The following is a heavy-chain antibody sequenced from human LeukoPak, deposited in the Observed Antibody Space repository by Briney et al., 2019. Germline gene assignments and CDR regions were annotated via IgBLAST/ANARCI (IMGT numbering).Heavy chain of an antibody. J-gene: IGHJ3*02. Sequence: SETLSLTCTVSGGSISTYFWSWIRQPPGKGLEWIGFFYNSGSTNYNPSLKSRVTVSVDTSKNQFSLQLASVTAADTAVYYCVCTSTWLAFDISGQGSEVTVSA. CDR2: FYNSGST. CDR1: GGSISTYF. D-gene: IGHD5-12*01. CDR3: VCTSTWLAFDI. V-gene: IGHV4-59*08.